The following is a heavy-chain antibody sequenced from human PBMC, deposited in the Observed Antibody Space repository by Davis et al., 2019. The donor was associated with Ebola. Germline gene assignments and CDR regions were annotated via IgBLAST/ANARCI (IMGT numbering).Heavy chain of an antibody. Sequence: SETLSLTCTVSGGSISSYYWSWIRQPPGKGLEWIGYIYYSGSTNYNPSLKSRVTISVDTSKNQFSLKLSSVTAADTAVYYCARTTLYDFWSGGGHWFDPWGQGTLVTVSS. J-gene: IGHJ5*02. D-gene: IGHD3-3*01. CDR2: IYYSGST. CDR3: ARTTLYDFWSGGGHWFDP. CDR1: GGSISSYY. V-gene: IGHV4-59*08.